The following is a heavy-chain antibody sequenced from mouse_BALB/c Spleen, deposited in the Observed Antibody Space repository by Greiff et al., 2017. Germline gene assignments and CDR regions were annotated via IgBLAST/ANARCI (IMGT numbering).Heavy chain of an antibody. CDR1: GYSITSGYY. D-gene: IGHD1-2*01. V-gene: IGHV3-6*02. CDR2: ISYDGSN. CDR3: AREDYYGYVYFDY. J-gene: IGHJ2*01. Sequence: EVQLQESGPGLVKPSQSLSLSCSVTGYSITSGYYWYWIRQFPGNKLEWMGYISYDGSNNYNPSLKNRITLTRDTSKNQFFLKLNSVTTEDTATYYCAREDYYGYVYFDYWGQGTTLTVSS.